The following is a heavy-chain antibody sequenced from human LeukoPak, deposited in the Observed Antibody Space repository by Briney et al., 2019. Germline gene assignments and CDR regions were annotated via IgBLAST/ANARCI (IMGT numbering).Heavy chain of an antibody. D-gene: IGHD6-13*01. V-gene: IGHV4-4*07. J-gene: IGHJ4*02. CDR3: ARETSDSTLTYYFDY. CDR2: IYTSGST. Sequence: SETLSLTCTVSGGSISSYYWSWIRQPAGKGLEWIGRIYTSGSTNYNPSLKSRVTISVDKSKNQFSLKLSSVTAADTAVYYCARETSDSTLTYYFDYWGQGTLVTVSS. CDR1: GGSISSYY.